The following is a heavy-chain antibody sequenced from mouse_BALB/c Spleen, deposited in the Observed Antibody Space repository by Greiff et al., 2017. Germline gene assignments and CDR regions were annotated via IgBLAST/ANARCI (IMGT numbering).Heavy chain of an antibody. V-gene: IGHV5-6-3*01. CDR3: ARVSYGSSHFDY. Sequence: EVQRVESGGGLVQPGGSLKLSCAASGFTFSSYGMSWVRQTPDKRLELVATINSNGGSTYYPDSVTGRFTISRDNAKNTLYLQMSSLKSEDTAMYYCARVSYGSSHFDYWGQGTTLTVSS. CDR1: GFTFSSYG. D-gene: IGHD1-1*01. J-gene: IGHJ2*01. CDR2: INSNGGST.